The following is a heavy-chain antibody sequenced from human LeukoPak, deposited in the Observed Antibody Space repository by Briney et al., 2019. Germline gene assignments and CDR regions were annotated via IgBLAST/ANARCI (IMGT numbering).Heavy chain of an antibody. J-gene: IGHJ6*04. V-gene: IGHV3-48*03. CDR3: AELGITMIGGV. CDR1: GFTFSIYE. Sequence: GGSLRLSCAASGFTFSIYEMNWVRQAPGKGLEWVSYISSSGSTIYYADSVKGRFTISRDNAKNSLYLQMNSLRAEDTAVYYCAELGITMIGGVWGKGTTVTISS. CDR2: ISSSGSTI. D-gene: IGHD3-10*02.